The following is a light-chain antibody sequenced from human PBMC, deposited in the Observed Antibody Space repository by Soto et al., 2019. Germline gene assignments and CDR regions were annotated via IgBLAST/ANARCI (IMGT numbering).Light chain of an antibody. Sequence: QSVLTQPPSVSGAPGQRVTISCTGSSSNIGAGYDVHWYQQLPGTAPKLLIYGNSNRPSVVPDQFSGSKSGTSASLVITGLQAEDEADYYCQSYDSSLSGVVFGGGTKLTVL. CDR2: GNS. CDR3: QSYDSSLSGVV. CDR1: SSNIGAGYD. J-gene: IGLJ2*01. V-gene: IGLV1-40*01.